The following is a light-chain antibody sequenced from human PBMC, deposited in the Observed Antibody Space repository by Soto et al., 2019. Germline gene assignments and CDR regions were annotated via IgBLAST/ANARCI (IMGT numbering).Light chain of an antibody. Sequence: DIQMTQSPSSLSASVGDRVNITCRGSQSISTWLAWYQQQPGRAPRLLIYDASTLQGGVPSTFSGSGSGTEFTLTISSLQPDDFSSYYCQHYFRYPWTFGQGTKVDIK. J-gene: IGKJ1*01. CDR1: QSISTW. CDR3: QHYFRYPWT. CDR2: DAS. V-gene: IGKV1-5*01.